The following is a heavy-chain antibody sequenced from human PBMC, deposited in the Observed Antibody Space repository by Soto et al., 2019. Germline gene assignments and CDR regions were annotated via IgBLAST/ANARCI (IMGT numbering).Heavy chain of an antibody. CDR2: ISYDGSNK. Sequence: QVQLVESGGGVVQPGRSLRLSCAASGFTFSSYAMHWVRQAPGKGLEWVAVISYDGSNKYYADSVKGRFTISRDNSKNTLYLQMNSLRAEDTAVYYCAREEQWLAYFDYWGQGTLVTVSS. J-gene: IGHJ4*02. CDR1: GFTFSSYA. D-gene: IGHD6-19*01. V-gene: IGHV3-30-3*01. CDR3: AREEQWLAYFDY.